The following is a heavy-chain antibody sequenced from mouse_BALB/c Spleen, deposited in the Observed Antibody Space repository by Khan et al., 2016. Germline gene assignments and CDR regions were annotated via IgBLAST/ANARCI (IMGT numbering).Heavy chain of an antibody. CDR1: GFNIKDTY. CDR3: ARTGPFAY. CDR2: IDPANGNT. J-gene: IGHJ3*01. Sequence: VRLQQSGAELVKPGASVKLSCTASGFNIKDTYMHWVKQRPEQGLEWIGRIDPANGNTKYDPKFQGKATITADTAYNTSYLQHSSMNSEDTAVYYCARTGPFAYWGQETLVTVSA. V-gene: IGHV14-3*02. D-gene: IGHD4-1*01.